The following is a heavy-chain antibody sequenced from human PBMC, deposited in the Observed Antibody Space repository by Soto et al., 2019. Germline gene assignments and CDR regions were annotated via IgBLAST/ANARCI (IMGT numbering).Heavy chain of an antibody. D-gene: IGHD1-26*01. CDR3: ARDIGGRWPQFDAANAFDI. V-gene: IGHV4-31*03. CDR2: IYYSGST. J-gene: IGHJ3*02. CDR1: GGSISSGGYY. Sequence: QVQLQESGPGLVKPSQTLSLTCTVSGGSISSGGYYWSWIRQHPGKGLEWIGYIYYSGSTYYNPSLKSRVTISVDTSKNQFSLKLSSVTAADTAVYYCARDIGGRWPQFDAANAFDIWGQGTMVTVSS.